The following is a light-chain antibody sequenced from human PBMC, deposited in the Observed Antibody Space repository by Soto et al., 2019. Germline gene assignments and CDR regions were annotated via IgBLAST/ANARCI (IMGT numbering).Light chain of an antibody. CDR3: QQYNNWPXT. J-gene: IGKJ1*01. CDR1: QSVSSN. V-gene: IGKV3-15*01. Sequence: EIAMTQSPSTLSVSPGERATLSCRASQSVSSNLAWYQQKPGQAPRLLIYGASTRATGIPARFSGSGSGTEFTLTISSLQSEDFAVYYCQQYNNWPXTFGQGTKVDIK. CDR2: GAS.